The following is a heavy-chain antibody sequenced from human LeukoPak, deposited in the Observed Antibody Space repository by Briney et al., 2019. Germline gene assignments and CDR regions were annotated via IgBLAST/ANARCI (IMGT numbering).Heavy chain of an antibody. CDR1: GGSISSSSYY. J-gene: IGHJ4*02. CDR2: IYYSGST. V-gene: IGHV4-39*01. CDR3: ATRPYGSGSYYNGAYYFDY. Sequence: KASETLSLTCTVSGGSISSSSYYWGWIRQPPGKGLEWIGSIYYSGSTYYNPSLKSRVTISVDTSKNQFSLKLSSVTAADTAVYYCATRPYGSGSYYNGAYYFDYWGQGTLVTVSS. D-gene: IGHD3-10*01.